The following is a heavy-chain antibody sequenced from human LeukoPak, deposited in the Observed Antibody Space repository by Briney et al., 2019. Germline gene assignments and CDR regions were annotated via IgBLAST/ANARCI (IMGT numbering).Heavy chain of an antibody. CDR3: ANLIGSGGVGY. CDR1: GFTFSSYA. J-gene: IGHJ4*02. D-gene: IGHD3-10*01. CDR2: ISGSGGST. V-gene: IGHV3-23*01. Sequence: GGSLRLSCAASGFTFSSYAMSWVRQAPGKGLEWVSAISGSGGSTYYADSVKGRFTISRDNPKNTLYLQMNSLRAEDTAVYYCANLIGSGGVGYWGQGTLVTVSS.